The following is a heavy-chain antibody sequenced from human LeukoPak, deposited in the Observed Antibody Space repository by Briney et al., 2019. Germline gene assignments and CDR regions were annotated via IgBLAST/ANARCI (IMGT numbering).Heavy chain of an antibody. V-gene: IGHV3-21*04. Sequence: PGGSLGLSCAASGFTFSSYGMNWVRQAPGKGLEWVSSIDSSSSYIYYADSVKGRFTISRDNAKNSLYLQMNSLRAEDTAVYYCARDIGYCSRTSCYDYGMDVWGQGTTVTVSS. J-gene: IGHJ6*02. CDR2: IDSSSSYI. CDR3: ARDIGYCSRTSCYDYGMDV. D-gene: IGHD2-2*01. CDR1: GFTFSSYG.